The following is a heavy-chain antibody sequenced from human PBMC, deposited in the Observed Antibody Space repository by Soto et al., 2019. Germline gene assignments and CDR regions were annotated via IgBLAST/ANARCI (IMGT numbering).Heavy chain of an antibody. Sequence: ASVQVSCKASGRTLSSEAIRWVRQARGQGREWMGEIIAILGTANYAQKFQGRVTITADETTSTAYMELSSLRSEDSAIYYSAGWITGVYYGMDIWGQGTTVTVS. D-gene: IGHD1-20*01. J-gene: IGHJ6*02. CDR2: IIAILGTA. V-gene: IGHV1-69*13. CDR3: AGWITGVYYGMDI. CDR1: GRTLSSEA.